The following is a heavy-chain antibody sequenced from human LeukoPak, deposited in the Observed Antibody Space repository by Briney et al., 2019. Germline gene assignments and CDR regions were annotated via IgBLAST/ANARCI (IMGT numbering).Heavy chain of an antibody. Sequence: SEALSLTCTVSGGSISSYYWSWIRQPPGKGLEWIGYMYYSGSTNYNPSLKSRVTISVDTSKNQFSLKLSSVTAADTAVYYCAREDYSYGLDYWGQGTLVTVSS. CDR2: MYYSGST. V-gene: IGHV4-59*01. CDR3: AREDYSYGLDY. CDR1: GGSISSYY. D-gene: IGHD5-18*01. J-gene: IGHJ4*02.